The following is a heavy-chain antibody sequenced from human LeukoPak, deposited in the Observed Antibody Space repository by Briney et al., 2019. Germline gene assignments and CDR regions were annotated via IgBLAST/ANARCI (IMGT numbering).Heavy chain of an antibody. D-gene: IGHD2-15*01. V-gene: IGHV4-34*01. CDR1: GGSFSGYY. CDR2: IYYSGST. J-gene: IGHJ4*02. CDR3: ARHDYSVGDFDY. Sequence: SETLSLTCAVYGGSFSGYYWSWIRQPPGKGLEWIGSIYYSGSTYYDPSLKSRVTISVDTSKNQFSLKLSSVTAADTAVYYCARHDYSVGDFDYWGQGTLVTVSS.